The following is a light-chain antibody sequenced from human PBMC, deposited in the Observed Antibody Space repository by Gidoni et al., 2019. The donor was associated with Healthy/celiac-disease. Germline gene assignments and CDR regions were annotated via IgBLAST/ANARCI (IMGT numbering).Light chain of an antibody. CDR2: AAS. V-gene: IGKV1-39*01. CDR3: QQSYSTPRVT. CDR1: QSISSY. J-gene: IGKJ5*01. Sequence: DIQMTQSPSSLSASVGDRVTITCRASQSISSYLNWYQQKPGKAPKLLIYAASSLQSGVPSRFSGRGSGTDFTLTISSLQTEDFATYYCQQSYSTPRVTFGQGTRLEIK.